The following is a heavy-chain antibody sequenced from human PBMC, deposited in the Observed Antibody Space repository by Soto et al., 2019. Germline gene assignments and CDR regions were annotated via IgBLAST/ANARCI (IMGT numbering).Heavy chain of an antibody. CDR3: GRDPAAPVLTGQDY. Sequence: QVQLVASGGGVVQPGRSLRLSCAASGFTFTKYGMHWVRQAPGKGLEWVGLIWYDGSNKYYADSVKGRFTISRDNSKNTLYLQMNSLRVEDTAVYYCGRDPAAPVLTGQDYGGQGTLVTVSS. V-gene: IGHV3-33*01. D-gene: IGHD2-15*01. CDR1: GFTFTKYG. CDR2: IWYDGSNK. J-gene: IGHJ4*02.